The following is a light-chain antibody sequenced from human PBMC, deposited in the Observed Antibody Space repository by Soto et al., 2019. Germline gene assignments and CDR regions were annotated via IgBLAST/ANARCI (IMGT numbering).Light chain of an antibody. CDR2: EAS. Sequence: EVVFTQSPATLSLCPGDRATLSFRVSQSVNNFLAWYQQKPGQTPRLLIYEASKRATGIPGRFSGSGSGTDFTLAISSLQSEDFAVYYCQEYKNWPSITFGQGTRLEIK. CDR1: QSVNNF. V-gene: IGKV3-11*01. CDR3: QEYKNWPSIT. J-gene: IGKJ5*01.